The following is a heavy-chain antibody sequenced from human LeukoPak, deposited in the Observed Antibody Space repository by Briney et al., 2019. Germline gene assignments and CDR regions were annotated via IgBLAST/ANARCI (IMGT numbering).Heavy chain of an antibody. CDR1: GFTFSDYY. J-gene: IGHJ4*02. Sequence: PGGSLGLSCAASGFTFSDYYMSWIRQAPGKGLEWVSYISSSGSAIFYADSVKGRFTISRDNAKNSLYLQMNSLRAEDTAVYYCARDSNGYCYFDYWGQGTLVTASS. V-gene: IGHV3-11*04. D-gene: IGHD3-22*01. CDR2: ISSSGSAI. CDR3: ARDSNGYCYFDY.